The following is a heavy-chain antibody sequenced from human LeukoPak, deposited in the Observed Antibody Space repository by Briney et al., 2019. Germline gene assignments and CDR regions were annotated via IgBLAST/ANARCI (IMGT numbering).Heavy chain of an antibody. CDR1: GGTFSSYA. J-gene: IGHJ4*02. V-gene: IGHV1-69*05. CDR2: IIPIFGTA. Sequence: SVKVSCKASGGTFSSYAISWVRQAPGQGLEWMGGIIPIFGTANYAQKFQGRVTITTDESTSTAYMELGSLRSEDTAVYYCARAGEMAAAFDYWGQGTLVTVSS. D-gene: IGHD5-24*01. CDR3: ARAGEMAAAFDY.